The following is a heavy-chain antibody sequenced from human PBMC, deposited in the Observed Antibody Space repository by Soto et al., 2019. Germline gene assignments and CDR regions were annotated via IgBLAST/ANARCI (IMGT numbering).Heavy chain of an antibody. CDR1: GYTFTSYY. D-gene: IGHD3-10*01. V-gene: IGHV1-46*01. Sequence: ASVKVSCKASGYTFTSYYMHWVRQAPGQGLEWMGIIKPIFGTSNYAQNFQGRVTITADESTSTVYMEMSSLRSEDTAVYYCARLRPPTSRPSVTMVRGVINGYFDYWGQGTPVTVSS. J-gene: IGHJ4*02. CDR2: IKPIFGTS. CDR3: ARLRPPTSRPSVTMVRGVINGYFDY.